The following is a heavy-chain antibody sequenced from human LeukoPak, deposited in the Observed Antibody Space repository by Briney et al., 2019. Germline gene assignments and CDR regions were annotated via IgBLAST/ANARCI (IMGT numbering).Heavy chain of an antibody. J-gene: IGHJ4*02. Sequence: GGSLRLSCAASGFTFSNAWMSWVRQAPGKGLEWVGRIKSKTDGGTTDYAAPVNGRFTISRDDSKNTLYLQMNSLKTEDTAVYYCTTDRGDFYYFDYWGQGTLVTVSS. V-gene: IGHV3-15*01. D-gene: IGHD3-10*01. CDR1: GFTFSNAW. CDR3: TTDRGDFYYFDY. CDR2: IKSKTDGGTT.